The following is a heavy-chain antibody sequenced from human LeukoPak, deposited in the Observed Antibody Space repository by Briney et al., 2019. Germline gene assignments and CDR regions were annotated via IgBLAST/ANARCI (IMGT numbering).Heavy chain of an antibody. Sequence: GGSLRLSCAASGFTFSSYGMHWVRQAPGKGLEWVAVIWYDGSNKYYADSVKGRFTISRDNSKNTLYLQMNSLRAEDTAVYYCARTQLSSGYGYYYFDYWGQGTLVTVSS. CDR2: IWYDGSNK. CDR1: GFTFSSYG. J-gene: IGHJ4*02. CDR3: ARTQLSSGYGYYYFDY. V-gene: IGHV3-33*01. D-gene: IGHD5-12*01.